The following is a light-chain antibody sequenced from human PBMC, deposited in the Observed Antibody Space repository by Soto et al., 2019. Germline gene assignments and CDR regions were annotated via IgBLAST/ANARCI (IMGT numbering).Light chain of an antibody. V-gene: IGKV3D-20*02. CDR2: GAS. CDR3: QQRSNWPPRT. J-gene: IGKJ4*01. CDR1: QSVSSSY. Sequence: EIVLTQSPGTLSLSPGERATLSCRASQSVSSSYLAWYQQKPGQAPRLLIYGASSRATGIPDRFSGSGSGTDFTLTISSLEPEDFAVYYCQQRSNWPPRTFGGGTKVDIK.